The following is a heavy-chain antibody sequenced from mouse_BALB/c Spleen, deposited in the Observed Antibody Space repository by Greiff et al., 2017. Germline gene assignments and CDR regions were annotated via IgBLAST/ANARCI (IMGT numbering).Heavy chain of an antibody. Sequence: QVTLKVSGPGILQPSQTLSLTCSFSGFSLSTSGMGVSWIRQPSGKGLEWLAHIYWDDDKRYNPSLKSRLTISKDTSSNQVFLKITSVDTADTATYYCARRGVMTTVVATGWYFDVWGAGTTVTVSS. J-gene: IGHJ1*01. D-gene: IGHD1-1*01. CDR2: IYWDDDK. CDR3: ARRGVMTTVVATGWYFDV. V-gene: IGHV8-12*01. CDR1: GFSLSTSGMG.